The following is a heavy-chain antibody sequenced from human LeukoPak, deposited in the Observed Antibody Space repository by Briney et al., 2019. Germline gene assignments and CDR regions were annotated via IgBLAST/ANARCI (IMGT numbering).Heavy chain of an antibody. CDR2: INHSGST. Sequence: SETLSLTCAVYGGSFSGYYWSWIRQPPGKGLEWIGEINHSGSTNYNPSLKSRVTISVDTSKNQFSLKLSSVTAADTAVYYCARAGGSVVPAAIAGWFDPWGQGTLVTVSP. V-gene: IGHV4-34*01. CDR1: GGSFSGYY. J-gene: IGHJ5*02. CDR3: ARAGGSVVPAAIAGWFDP. D-gene: IGHD2-2*01.